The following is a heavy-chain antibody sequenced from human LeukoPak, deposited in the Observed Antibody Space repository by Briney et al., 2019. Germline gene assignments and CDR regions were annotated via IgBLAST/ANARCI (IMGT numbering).Heavy chain of an antibody. J-gene: IGHJ4*02. CDR1: GYTFTSYD. CDR3: ARGHLYCSSTSCYKFFDY. Sequence: ASVKVSCKASGYTFTSYDINWVGQATGQGLEWMGWMNPNSGNTGYAQKFQGRVTMTRNTSISTAYMELSSLRSEDTAVYYCARGHLYCSSTSCYKFFDYWGQGTLVTVSS. D-gene: IGHD2-2*02. CDR2: MNPNSGNT. V-gene: IGHV1-8*01.